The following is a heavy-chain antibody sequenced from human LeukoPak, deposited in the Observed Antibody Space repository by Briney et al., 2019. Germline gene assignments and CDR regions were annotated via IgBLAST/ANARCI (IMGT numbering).Heavy chain of an antibody. V-gene: IGHV3-7*01. J-gene: IGHJ4*02. CDR2: IKQDGSEK. Sequence: GGSLRLSCAASGFTFSSYWMSWVRQAPGKGLEWVANIKQDGSEKDYVDSVKGRLTISRDTAKNSLYLQMNSLRAEDTAVYYCARIKSQGVVVPLLRSTYYFDYWGQGTLVTVSS. CDR1: GFTFSSYW. CDR3: ARIKSQGVVVPLLRSTYYFDY. D-gene: IGHD2-21*01.